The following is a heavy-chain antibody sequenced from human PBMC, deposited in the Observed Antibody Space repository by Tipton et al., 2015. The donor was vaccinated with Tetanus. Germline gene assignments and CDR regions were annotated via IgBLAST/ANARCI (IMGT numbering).Heavy chain of an antibody. CDR3: GRVPVDDGAKGGNIDY. J-gene: IGHJ4*02. D-gene: IGHD4-23*01. Sequence: TLSLTCTVSGDSISSSEYYWGWIRQPPGEGLEWIASVYYDGSAYTNPSLKSRVTISIDTSKNQFSLKLSSVTAADTAVYYCGRVPVDDGAKGGNIDYWGQGTQVTVSS. CDR1: GDSISSSEYY. CDR2: VYYDGSA. V-gene: IGHV4-39*07.